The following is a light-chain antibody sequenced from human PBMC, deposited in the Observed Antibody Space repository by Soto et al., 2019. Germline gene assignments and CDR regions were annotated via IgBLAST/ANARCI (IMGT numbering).Light chain of an antibody. V-gene: IGKV1-39*01. CDR1: QSISSY. Sequence: DIQMTQSPSSLSASVVDIVTITCRASQSISSYLNWYQQKPGKAPKLLIYAASSLQSGVPSRFSGSGSGTDFTLTISSLQPEDFATYYCQQSYSTFITFGQGTRLEIK. J-gene: IGKJ5*01. CDR3: QQSYSTFIT. CDR2: AAS.